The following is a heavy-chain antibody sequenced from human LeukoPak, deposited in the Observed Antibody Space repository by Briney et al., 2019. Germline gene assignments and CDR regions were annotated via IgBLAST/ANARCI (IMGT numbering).Heavy chain of an antibody. D-gene: IGHD3-3*01. Sequence: SETLSLTCTVSGGSISSYYWSWIRQPPGKGLEWIGYIYYSGSTNYNPSLKSRVTISVDTSKNQFSLKLSSVTAADTAVYYCARGSGYDFWSGRLRSFDYWGQGTLVTVSS. CDR2: IYYSGST. V-gene: IGHV4-59*01. J-gene: IGHJ4*02. CDR1: GGSISSYY. CDR3: ARGSGYDFWSGRLRSFDY.